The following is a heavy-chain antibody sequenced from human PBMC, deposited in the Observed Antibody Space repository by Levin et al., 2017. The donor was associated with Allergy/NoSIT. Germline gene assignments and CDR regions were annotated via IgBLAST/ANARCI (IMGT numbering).Heavy chain of an antibody. V-gene: IGHV5-51*01. CDR1: GYNFVSYW. D-gene: IGHD1-1*01. CDR3: ARRSGAHRSIDY. CDR2: IYPDDSDT. Sequence: RGESLKISCTNYGYNFVSYWIAWVRQMPGKGLEWMGIIYPDDSDTRYSPSFQGQVTISADKSISTAYLQWSSLKTSDTAIYYCARRSGAHRSIDYWGQGTLVTVSS. J-gene: IGHJ4*02.